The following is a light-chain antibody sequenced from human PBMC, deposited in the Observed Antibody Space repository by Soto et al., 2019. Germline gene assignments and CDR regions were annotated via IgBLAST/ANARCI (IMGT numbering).Light chain of an antibody. J-gene: IGKJ1*01. CDR2: VAS. CDR3: QQYNKWPLT. Sequence: EIVMTQSPATLSVSPGERATLSCRASQSASNNFAWYQQKPGQAPRLLIYVASTRATGIPARFSGSGSGTEFTLTISSLQSEDFAVYYCQQYNKWPLTFGQGTKVEI. V-gene: IGKV3-15*01. CDR1: QSASNN.